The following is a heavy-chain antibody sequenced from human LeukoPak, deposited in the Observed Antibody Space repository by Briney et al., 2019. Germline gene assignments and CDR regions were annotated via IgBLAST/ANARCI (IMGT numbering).Heavy chain of an antibody. CDR3: AREVVADVIDY. D-gene: IGHD2-15*01. Sequence: GESLKISCQGSGYSFTSYWISWVRQMPGKGLEWMGRIDPSDSYTNYSPSFQGHVTISADKSISTAYLQWGSLKASDTAMYYCAREVVADVIDYWGQGTLVTVSS. V-gene: IGHV5-10-1*01. CDR2: IDPSDSYT. CDR1: GYSFTSYW. J-gene: IGHJ4*02.